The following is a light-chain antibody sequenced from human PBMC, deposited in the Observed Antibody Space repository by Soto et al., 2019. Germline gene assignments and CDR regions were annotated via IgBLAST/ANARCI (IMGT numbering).Light chain of an antibody. Sequence: EIVLTQSPATLSLSPGERATLSCRASQSVSSYLAWYQQKPGQAPRLLIYDASNRATGTPARFSGSGSGTDFTLAISSLQSEDFAVYYCQEYKNWPSITFGQGTRLEIK. J-gene: IGKJ5*01. CDR2: DAS. CDR3: QEYKNWPSIT. CDR1: QSVSSY. V-gene: IGKV3-11*01.